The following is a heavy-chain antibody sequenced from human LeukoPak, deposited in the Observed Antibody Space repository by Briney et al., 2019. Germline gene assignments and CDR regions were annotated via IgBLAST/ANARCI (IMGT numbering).Heavy chain of an antibody. J-gene: IGHJ4*02. V-gene: IGHV1-2*02. CDR2: INPFSGVT. D-gene: IGHD1-1*01. CDR3: ARDQGSLTRSWYTGY. CDR1: GYTFTGSH. Sequence: ASVKVSCKASGYTFTGSHIHRVREAPGQGLEWWGGINPFSGVTKFAPKFQCRVTMTRDTSITTAYMDLSRLTPDDTAVYFCARDQGSLTRSWYTGYWGQGTQVTVSS.